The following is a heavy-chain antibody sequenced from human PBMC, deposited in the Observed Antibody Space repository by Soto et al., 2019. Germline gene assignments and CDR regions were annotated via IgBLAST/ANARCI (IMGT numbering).Heavy chain of an antibody. D-gene: IGHD6-13*01. CDR3: ARVPRVSSSSWYFGY. Sequence: EVQLVESGGGLVKPGGSLRLSCAASGFTFSSYSMNWVRQAPGKGLEWVSSISSSSSYIYYADSVKGRFTISRDNAKNSLYLQMNSLRAEDTAVYYCARVPRVSSSSWYFGYWGQGTLVTVSS. CDR1: GFTFSSYS. CDR2: ISSSSSYI. J-gene: IGHJ4*02. V-gene: IGHV3-21*01.